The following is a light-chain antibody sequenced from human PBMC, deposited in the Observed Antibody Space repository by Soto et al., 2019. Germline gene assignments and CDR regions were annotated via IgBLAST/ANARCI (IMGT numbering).Light chain of an antibody. J-gene: IGKJ3*01. CDR2: AAS. V-gene: IGKV1-12*01. CDR1: QGISSW. CDR3: HQANSFFRVT. Sequence: DIQMTQSPSSVSASVGARVSITCRASQGISSWLACYQQKPGKAPKILIYAASSLQSGVPSRLSGNGSGTDFPITISSLQPEDFATYYCHQANSFFRVTFGPGTKVDIK.